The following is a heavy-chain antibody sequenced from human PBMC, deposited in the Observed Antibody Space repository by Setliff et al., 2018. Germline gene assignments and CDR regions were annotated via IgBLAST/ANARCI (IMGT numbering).Heavy chain of an antibody. Sequence: GGSLRLSCAASGFSFNDAWMNWVRQAPGKGLEWVGHIRSKTDGGATSYAAPVQGRFTISRDDSTNTLYLHMNSLTTEDTGVYYCTTGTNYFGSGSTSHLFYMDVWGKGTTVTVSS. CDR1: GFSFNDAW. J-gene: IGHJ6*03. V-gene: IGHV3-15*01. D-gene: IGHD3-10*01. CDR3: TTGTNYFGSGSTSHLFYMDV. CDR2: IRSKTDGGAT.